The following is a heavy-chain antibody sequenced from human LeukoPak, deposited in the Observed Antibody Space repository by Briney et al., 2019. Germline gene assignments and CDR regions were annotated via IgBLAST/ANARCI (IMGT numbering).Heavy chain of an antibody. Sequence: SETLSLTCIVSGGSISSTTYYWGWIRQPPGKGLEWIGSIYYSGSTNYNPSLKSRVTISVDTSKNQFSLKLSSVTAADTAVYYCATQAVDTAMVTGWFDPWGQGTLVTVSS. CDR1: GGSISSTTYY. D-gene: IGHD5-18*01. J-gene: IGHJ5*02. CDR3: ATQAVDTAMVTGWFDP. V-gene: IGHV4-39*07. CDR2: IYYSGST.